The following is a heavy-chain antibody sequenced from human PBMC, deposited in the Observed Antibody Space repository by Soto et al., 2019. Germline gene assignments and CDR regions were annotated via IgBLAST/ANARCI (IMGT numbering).Heavy chain of an antibody. J-gene: IGHJ3*02. D-gene: IGHD5-18*01. Sequence: GESLTLSCKGSGYSFTSYWISWVRQMPGKGLEWMGRIDPSDSYTNYSPSFQGHVTISADKSISTAYLQWSSLKASDTAMYYCAWGDSYDAACDIWGQGTRGIVS. CDR2: IDPSDSYT. CDR1: GYSFTSYW. V-gene: IGHV5-10-1*01. CDR3: AWGDSYDAACDI.